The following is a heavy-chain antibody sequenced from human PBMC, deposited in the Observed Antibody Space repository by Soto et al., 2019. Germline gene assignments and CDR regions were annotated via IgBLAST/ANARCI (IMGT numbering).Heavy chain of an antibody. Sequence: PGGSLRLSCAASGFTFSSYAMSWVRQAPGKGLEWVSAISGSGGSTYYADSVKGRFTISRDNSKNTLYLQMNSLRAEDTAVYYCAKDLGRSYRPRWFDPWGQGTLVTVSS. J-gene: IGHJ5*02. CDR1: GFTFSSYA. D-gene: IGHD1-26*01. CDR3: AKDLGRSYRPRWFDP. CDR2: ISGSGGST. V-gene: IGHV3-23*01.